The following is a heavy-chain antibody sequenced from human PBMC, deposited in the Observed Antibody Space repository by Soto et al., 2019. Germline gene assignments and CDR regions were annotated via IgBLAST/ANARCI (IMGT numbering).Heavy chain of an antibody. J-gene: IGHJ6*02. CDR3: ASPPDIVVVPAV. D-gene: IGHD2-2*01. CDR2: ISYDGSNK. CDR1: GFTFSSYG. Sequence: PGGSLRLSCAASGFTFSSYGMHWVRQAPGKGLEWVAVISYDGSNKYYADSVKGRFTISRDNSKNTLYLQMNSLRAEDTAVYYCASPPDIVVVPAVWGQGTTVTVSS. V-gene: IGHV3-30*03.